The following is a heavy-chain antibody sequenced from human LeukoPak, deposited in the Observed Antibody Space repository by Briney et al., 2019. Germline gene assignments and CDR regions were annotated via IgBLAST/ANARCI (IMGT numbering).Heavy chain of an antibody. CDR1: GGSISTYY. V-gene: IGHV4-59*01. CDR3: AREVSGASEIDY. D-gene: IGHD1-26*01. CDR2: IYYSGST. J-gene: IGHJ4*02. Sequence: SETLSLTCTVSGGSISTYYWSWIRQPPGKGLEWIGYIYYSGSTNYNPSLKSRVTISVDTSKNQFSLKLGSVTAADTAVYYCAREVSGASEIDYWGQGTLVTVSS.